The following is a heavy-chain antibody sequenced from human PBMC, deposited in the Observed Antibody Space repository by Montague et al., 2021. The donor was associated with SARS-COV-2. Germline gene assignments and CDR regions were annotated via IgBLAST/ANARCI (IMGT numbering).Heavy chain of an antibody. CDR1: GYSFTSYW. J-gene: IGHJ6*02. CDR2: IYPGDADT. CDR3: ASSIVVVPAAMRRGRPFYGIDD. Sequence: QSGAEVKKPGESLKISCKGSGYSFTSYWIGWVRQMPGKGLEWMGIIYPGDADTRYSPSFQGQVTISADKSISTAYLQWSSLKASDTAMYYCASSIVVVPAAMRRGRPFYGIDDWGQGTTVTVSS. D-gene: IGHD2-2*01. V-gene: IGHV5-51*01.